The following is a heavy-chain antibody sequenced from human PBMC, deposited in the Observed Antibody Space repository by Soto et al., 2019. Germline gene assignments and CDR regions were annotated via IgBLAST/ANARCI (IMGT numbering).Heavy chain of an antibody. D-gene: IGHD5-18*01. J-gene: IGHJ4*02. CDR1: GGSISSYY. Sequence: SETLSLTCTVSGGSISSYYWSWIRQPPGKGLEWIGYIYYSGSTNYSPSLKSRVTISVDTSKNQFSLKLSSVTAADTAVYYCARDRGYSYGYGSFDYWGQGTLVTVSS. CDR2: IYYSGST. CDR3: ARDRGYSYGYGSFDY. V-gene: IGHV4-59*01.